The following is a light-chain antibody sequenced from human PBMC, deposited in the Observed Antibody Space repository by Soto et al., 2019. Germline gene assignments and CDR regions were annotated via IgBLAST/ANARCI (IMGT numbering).Light chain of an antibody. V-gene: IGKV1-9*01. Sequence: IQLTQSPSSLSASVGDRVTITCRASQGISNYLAWYQQKPGKTPRLLIYGATTLQSGVPSRFSGSGSGTDFALTISSLQPEDFAVYYCQQYNNWPRTFGQGTKVDIK. CDR3: QQYNNWPRT. CDR2: GAT. CDR1: QGISNY. J-gene: IGKJ1*01.